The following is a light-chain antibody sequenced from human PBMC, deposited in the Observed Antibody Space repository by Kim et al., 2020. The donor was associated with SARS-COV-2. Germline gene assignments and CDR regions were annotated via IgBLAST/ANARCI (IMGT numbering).Light chain of an antibody. CDR1: NIGTKR. CDR3: QLWDSSSDHVV. CDR2: YNN. J-gene: IGLJ2*01. Sequence: APGKTARITGGGNNIGTKRVHWYQQKPGQAPVLVIYYNNARPSRIPERFSGSNTGNTATLTISRVEAGDEAYYYCQLWDSSSDHVVFGGGTQLTVL. V-gene: IGLV3-21*04.